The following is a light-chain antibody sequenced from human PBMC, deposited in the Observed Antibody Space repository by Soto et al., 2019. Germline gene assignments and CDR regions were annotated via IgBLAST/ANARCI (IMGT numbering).Light chain of an antibody. CDR3: NSYTSSSTNV. CDR1: SSDVGGFNY. Sequence: QSALTQPASVSGSPGQSITISCTGTSSDVGGFNYVSWYQQHPGKAPKLMIYDVTNRPSGVSYRFSGSKSGNTASLTISGLQVEDEADYYCNSYTSSSTNVFGTGTKLTVL. J-gene: IGLJ1*01. CDR2: DVT. V-gene: IGLV2-14*03.